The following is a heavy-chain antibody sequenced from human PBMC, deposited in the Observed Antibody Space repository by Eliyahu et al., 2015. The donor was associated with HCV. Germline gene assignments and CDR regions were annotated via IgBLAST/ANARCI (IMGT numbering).Heavy chain of an antibody. CDR2: INAGNGNT. V-gene: IGHV1-3*01. CDR1: GYTFTSYA. Sequence: QVQLVQSGAEVKKPGASVKVSCKASGYTFTSYAMHWVRQAPGQRLEWMGWINAGNGNTKYSQKFQGRVTITRDTSASTAYMELGRPRSEDTAVYYCARGITMVRGVIISLDGDYYGMDVWGQGTTVTVSS. CDR3: ARGITMVRGVIISLDGDYYGMDV. J-gene: IGHJ6*02. D-gene: IGHD3-10*01.